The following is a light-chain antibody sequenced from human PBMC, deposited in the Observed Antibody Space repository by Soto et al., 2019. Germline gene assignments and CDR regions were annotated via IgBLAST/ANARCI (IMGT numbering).Light chain of an antibody. CDR1: SSDVGGYNY. V-gene: IGLV2-14*01. CDR3: QSYESRPSGYV. CDR2: EVS. J-gene: IGLJ1*01. Sequence: QSALTQPASVSGSPGQSITISCTGTSSDVGGYNYVSWYQQHPGKAPKLMIYEVSNRPSGVSNRFSGSKSVTSASLAITGLQAEDEADYYCQSYESRPSGYVFGTGTKVTVL.